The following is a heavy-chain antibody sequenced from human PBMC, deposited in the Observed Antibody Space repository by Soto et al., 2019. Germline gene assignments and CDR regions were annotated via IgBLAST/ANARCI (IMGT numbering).Heavy chain of an antibody. D-gene: IGHD3-10*01. CDR3: ARDGYYYGSGSYHSSYSSYYYAMDV. J-gene: IGHJ6*02. V-gene: IGHV3-33*01. CDR2: IWYDGSNK. CDR1: GFTFSSYG. Sequence: VGSLGLSCAASGFTFSSYGMHWVRQAPGKGLEWVAVIWYDGSNKYYADSVKGRFTISRDNSKNTLYLQMNSLRAEDTAVYYCARDGYYYGSGSYHSSYSSYYYAMDVWGQGNTVTVS.